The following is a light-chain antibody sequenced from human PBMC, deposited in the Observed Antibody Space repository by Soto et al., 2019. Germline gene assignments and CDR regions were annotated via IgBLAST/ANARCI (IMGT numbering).Light chain of an antibody. Sequence: QSVLTPPASVSGSPGQSITIACTGTSSDVGGYKYVSWYQQHPGKAPKLMIYEVSNRPSGVSSRFSGSKSGNTASLTISGLQAEDEADYYCSSYSSSSTLVFGTGTKVTVL. V-gene: IGLV2-14*01. CDR2: EVS. CDR1: SSDVGGYKY. J-gene: IGLJ1*01. CDR3: SSYSSSSTLV.